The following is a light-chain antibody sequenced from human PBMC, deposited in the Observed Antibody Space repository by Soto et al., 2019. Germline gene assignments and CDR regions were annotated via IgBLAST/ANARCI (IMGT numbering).Light chain of an antibody. CDR2: DAS. J-gene: IGKJ5*01. Sequence: DIPMTQSPSSLSASIGDRVTISCQASQDIGNFLNWYQQKPGKAPYLLIYDASNLDTGVSSRFSGSGSGRDFSFTITSLQPDDVATYFCQQYGSLPITFGQGTRLDIK. CDR1: QDIGNF. CDR3: QQYGSLPIT. V-gene: IGKV1-33*01.